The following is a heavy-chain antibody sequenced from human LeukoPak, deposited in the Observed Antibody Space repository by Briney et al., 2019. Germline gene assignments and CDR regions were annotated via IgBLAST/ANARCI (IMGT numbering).Heavy chain of an antibody. Sequence: GRSLRLSCAASGFTFSSYAMHWVRQAPGKGLEWVAVISYDGSNKYYADSVKGRFTISRDNSKNTLYLQMNSLRAEDTAVYYCARPIIPLVEAATQELDYWGQGTLVTVSS. V-gene: IGHV3-30*04. J-gene: IGHJ4*02. CDR1: GFTFSSYA. CDR3: ARPIIPLVEAATQELDY. D-gene: IGHD2-15*01. CDR2: ISYDGSNK.